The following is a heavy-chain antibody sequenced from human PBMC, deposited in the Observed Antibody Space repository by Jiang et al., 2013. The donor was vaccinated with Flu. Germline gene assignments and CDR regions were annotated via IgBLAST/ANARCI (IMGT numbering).Heavy chain of an antibody. CDR3: ARGGWIGESNSYYYYGMDV. J-gene: IGHJ6*02. CDR2: ISGSGGST. CDR1: GFTFSSYA. D-gene: IGHD3-10*01. V-gene: IGHV3-23*01. Sequence: QLLESGGGLVQPGGSLRLSCAASGFTFSSYAMSWVRQAPGKGLEWVSAISGSGGSTYYADSVKGRFTISRDNSKNTLYLQMNSLRAEDTAVYYCARGGWIGESNSYYYYGMDVWGQGTTVTVSS.